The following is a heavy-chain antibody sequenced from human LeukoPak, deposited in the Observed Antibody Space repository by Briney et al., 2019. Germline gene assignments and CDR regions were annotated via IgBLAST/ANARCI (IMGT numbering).Heavy chain of an antibody. V-gene: IGHV3-7*01. D-gene: IGHD6-13*01. J-gene: IGHJ6*03. CDR1: GFTFNYYW. CDR2: IKEDGSEN. Sequence: AGGSLRLSCVASGFTFNYYWMSWVRKAPGKGLEWVANIKEDGSENYSVDSVKGRFTISRDNAKNSLYLQMNSLRAEDTAVYYCARLEQKQLVRYYMDVWGKGTTVTVSS. CDR3: ARLEQKQLVRYYMDV.